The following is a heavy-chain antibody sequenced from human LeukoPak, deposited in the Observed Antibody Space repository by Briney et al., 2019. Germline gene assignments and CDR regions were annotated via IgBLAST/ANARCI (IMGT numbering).Heavy chain of an antibody. CDR2: ISKNGGIT. CDR1: GFTLSSYA. J-gene: IGHJ6*03. Sequence: PGGSLRLSCAASGFTLSSYAMHWVRQAPGKGLEYVAAISKNGGITYYENSVKGRFSISRDNSKKTLSLQMGSLRPDAMAVYYCARVGEGRYYQYYYMDVWGKGTTVTVSS. CDR3: ARVGEGRYYQYYYMDV. D-gene: IGHD1-26*01. V-gene: IGHV3-64*01.